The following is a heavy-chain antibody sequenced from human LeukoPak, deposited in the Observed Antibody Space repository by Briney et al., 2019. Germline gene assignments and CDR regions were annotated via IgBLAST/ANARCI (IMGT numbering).Heavy chain of an antibody. D-gene: IGHD3-22*01. CDR2: ISTAGDT. J-gene: IGHJ6*02. V-gene: IGHV3-13*01. CDR3: ARDISGGYDGLDV. CDR1: GFTFSRYD. Sequence: GGSLRLSCAASGFTFSRYDTHWARQVTGKGLEWVSAISTAGDTYYPGSVKGRFTVSRENAKNSLYLQMNSLSAGDTAVYYCARDISGGYDGLDVWGQGTTVTVSS.